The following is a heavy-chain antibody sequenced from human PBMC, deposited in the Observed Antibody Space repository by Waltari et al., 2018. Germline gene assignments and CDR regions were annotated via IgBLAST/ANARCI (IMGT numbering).Heavy chain of an antibody. J-gene: IGHJ5*02. D-gene: IGHD3-22*01. CDR3: SDSSGP. V-gene: IGHV1-8*01. CDR1: GYSFTSYD. CDR2: INPNRGEV. Sequence: VQLVQSGAEVKKPGASVKVSCEASGYSFTSYDVNWVRQATGEGLEWMGWINPNRGEVGYTQRFQGRITMTRNTSINTVYMELSSLTADDTATYYCSDSSGPWGQGTLVTVSS.